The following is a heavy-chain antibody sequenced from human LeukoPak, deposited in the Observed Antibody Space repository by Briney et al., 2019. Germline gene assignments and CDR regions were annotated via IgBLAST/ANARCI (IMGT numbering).Heavy chain of an antibody. CDR2: INHSGST. J-gene: IGHJ5*02. CDR1: GGSFSGYY. Sequence: SETLSLTCAAYGGSFSGYYWRWIRQPPGKGLEWIGEINHSGSTNYNPSLKSRVTISVDTSKSQFSLKLSSVTAADTAVYYCARSKVPATGNWFDPWGQGTLVTVSS. D-gene: IGHD2-21*02. CDR3: ARSKVPATGNWFDP. V-gene: IGHV4-34*01.